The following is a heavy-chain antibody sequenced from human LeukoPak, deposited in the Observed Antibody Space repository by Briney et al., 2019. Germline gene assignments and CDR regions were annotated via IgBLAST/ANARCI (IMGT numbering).Heavy chain of an antibody. V-gene: IGHV4-38-2*02. D-gene: IGHD1-26*01. CDR2: IYRSGST. J-gene: IGHJ4*02. CDR3: ARDRLLWDFDS. CDR1: HYSISSGYH. Sequence: PSETLSLTCTVSHYSISSGYHWGWIRQPPGKGLEWIGNIYRSGSTYYNPPLKSRVTISVDTSKNQFSLKVNSVTAADTAVYYCARDRLLWDFDSWGQGTHVTVSS.